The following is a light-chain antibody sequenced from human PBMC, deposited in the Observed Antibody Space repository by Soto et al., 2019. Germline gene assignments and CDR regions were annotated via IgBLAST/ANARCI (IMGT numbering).Light chain of an antibody. V-gene: IGKV3-20*01. CDR3: QPYRRSIPSWT. CDR1: QRISKNF. J-gene: IGKJ1*01. CDR2: GAS. Sequence: ETVLTQSPGTLSLSPGERATLFCRASQRISKNFLAWYQQITGKAPSLLIFGASSRATGITDRFSGRGSGTELTLTIDRLEPEDFVMFYVQPYRRSIPSWTFGQGAKLEIK.